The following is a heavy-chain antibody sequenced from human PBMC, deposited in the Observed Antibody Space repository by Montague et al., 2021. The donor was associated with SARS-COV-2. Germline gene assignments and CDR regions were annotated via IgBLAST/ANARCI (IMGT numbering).Heavy chain of an antibody. V-gene: IGHV4-39*01. CDR1: HGSTSSSSYY. J-gene: IGHJ4*02. D-gene: IGHD3-9*01. CDR2: IYHTGRT. CDR3: AVVDILTGYSLNY. Sequence: SETLSLTCTVSHGSTSSSSYYWGWIRQPPGKGLEWIGGIYHTGRTYNNPSLKSRVTLSVDTSRNQISLKVSSVTAAATAMYYCAVVDILTGYSLNYWGQGTLVTVSS.